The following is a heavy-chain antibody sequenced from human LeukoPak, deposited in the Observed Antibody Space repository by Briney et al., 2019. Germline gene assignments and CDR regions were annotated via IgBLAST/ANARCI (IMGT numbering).Heavy chain of an antibody. CDR3: ASYYCYDTTSAFDI. D-gene: IGHD3-22*01. CDR1: GFTYSKYW. V-gene: IGHV3-7*01. Sequence: GGSLRLSCAASGFTYSKYWMTWVRQAPGKGLEWVANIKQDGSTKYYVDSVKGRFTISRDNAKNSLYLQMNSRRAEDTAVYYCASYYCYDTTSAFDIWGQGTMVTVSS. J-gene: IGHJ3*02. CDR2: IKQDGSTK.